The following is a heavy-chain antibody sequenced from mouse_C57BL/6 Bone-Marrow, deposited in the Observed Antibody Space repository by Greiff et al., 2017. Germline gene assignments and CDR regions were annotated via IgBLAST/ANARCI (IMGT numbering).Heavy chain of an antibody. V-gene: IGHV1-64*01. D-gene: IGHD2-9*01. Sequence: QVQLQQPGAELVKPGASVKLSCKASGYTFTSYWMHWVKQRPGQGLEWIGMIHPNSGSTNYNEKFKSKATLTVDKSSSTAYMQLSSLTSEDSAVYYCARSYYVYDGSWFAYWGQGTLVTVSA. CDR3: ARSYYVYDGSWFAY. J-gene: IGHJ3*01. CDR2: IHPNSGST. CDR1: GYTFTSYW.